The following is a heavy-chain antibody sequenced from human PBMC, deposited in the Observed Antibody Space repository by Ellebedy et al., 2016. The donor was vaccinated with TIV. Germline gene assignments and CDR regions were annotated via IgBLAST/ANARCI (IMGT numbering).Heavy chain of an antibody. D-gene: IGHD1-26*01. V-gene: IGHV1-69*13. CDR2: IIPIFGTV. CDR1: GGTFSRYA. CDR3: ARVDPSLYSGSYHDAFDI. Sequence: SVKVSXXASGGTFSRYAISWVRQAPGQGLEWMGGIIPIFGTVNYAQRFKGRVTIAADESTTTAHMELSSLRSDDTAVYYCARVDPSLYSGSYHDAFDIWGQGTVVTVSS. J-gene: IGHJ3*02.